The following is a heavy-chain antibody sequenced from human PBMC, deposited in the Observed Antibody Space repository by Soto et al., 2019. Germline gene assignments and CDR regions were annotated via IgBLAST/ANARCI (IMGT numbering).Heavy chain of an antibody. Sequence: QVQLVQSGAEVKKPGSSVKVSCKASGGTFSSYAISWVRQAPGQGLEWMGGIIPIFGTANYAQKFQGRVTITADESTSTAYRELSSLRSEDTAVYYCAREAGSEYCSGGSCYWGNFDYWGQGTLVTVSS. CDR3: AREAGSEYCSGGSCYWGNFDY. V-gene: IGHV1-69*01. CDR2: IIPIFGTA. D-gene: IGHD2-15*01. CDR1: GGTFSSYA. J-gene: IGHJ4*02.